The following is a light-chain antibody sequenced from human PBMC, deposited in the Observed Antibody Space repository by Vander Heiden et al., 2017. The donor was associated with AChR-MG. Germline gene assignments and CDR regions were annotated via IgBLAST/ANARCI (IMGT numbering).Light chain of an antibody. CDR2: GAS. CDR3: QQYNNWPPA. J-gene: IGKJ4*01. V-gene: IGKV3-15*01. CDR1: QSVSSN. Sequence: EIVMPHSPATLSVSPGERATLSCRASQSVSSNLAWYQQKPGQAPRLLIYGASTRATGIPARFSGSGSGTEFTLTISSLQSEDFAVYYCQQYNNWPPAFGGGTKVEIK.